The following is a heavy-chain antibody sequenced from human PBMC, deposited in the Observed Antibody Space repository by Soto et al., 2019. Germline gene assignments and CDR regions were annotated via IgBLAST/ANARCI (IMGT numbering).Heavy chain of an antibody. CDR1: GYTFTSYA. CDR2: INAGNGNT. V-gene: IGHV1-3*01. CDR3: ARDLDRGNWNYYFDY. J-gene: IGHJ4*02. D-gene: IGHD1-7*01. Sequence: QVQLVQSGAEVKKPGASVKVSCKASGYTFTSYAMHWVRQAPGQRLEWMGWINAGNGNTKYSQKFQGRVTITRDTSASTAYMELSSLRSEDTAVYYCARDLDRGNWNYYFDYWGQGTLVTVSS.